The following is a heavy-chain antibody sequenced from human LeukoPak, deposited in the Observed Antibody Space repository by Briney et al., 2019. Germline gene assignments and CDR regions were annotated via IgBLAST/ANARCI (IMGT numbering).Heavy chain of an antibody. CDR2: IYSGSSA. V-gene: IGHV3-NL1*01. CDR3: ATGGDHPY. CDR1: GFIFSSFG. J-gene: IGHJ1*01. Sequence: GGSLRLSCAASGFIFSSFGMHWVRQAPGKGLEWVSVIYSGSSADYADSVKGRFTISRDNSKNTLYLQMNSLRAEDMAVYYCATGGDHPYWGPGTLVTVSS. D-gene: IGHD2-21*02.